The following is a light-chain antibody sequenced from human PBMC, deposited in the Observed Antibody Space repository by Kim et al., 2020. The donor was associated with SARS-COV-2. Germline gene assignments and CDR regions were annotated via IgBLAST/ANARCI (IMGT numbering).Light chain of an antibody. CDR2: GAS. J-gene: IGKJ1*01. Sequence: EIVLTQSPVTLSLSPGERATFSCRASQSVYSNYLAWYLQKPGQPPRLLIYGASSRSTGIPDRFSGSGSGTDFTLTINRLQPDDLAVYYCQQYGSSWTFGQGTKVDIK. V-gene: IGKV3-20*01. CDR1: QSVYSNY. CDR3: QQYGSSWT.